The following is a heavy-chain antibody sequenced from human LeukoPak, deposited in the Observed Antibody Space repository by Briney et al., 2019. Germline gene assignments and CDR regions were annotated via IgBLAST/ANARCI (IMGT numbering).Heavy chain of an antibody. CDR3: AKEGDYDILTGYYSPWYFDL. CDR1: GFTFSSYG. V-gene: IGHV3-23*01. J-gene: IGHJ2*01. CDR2: ISGSGGST. Sequence: GGSLRLSCAASGFTFSSYGMSWVRQAPGKGLEWVSAISGSGGSTYYADSVKGRFTISRDNSKNTLYLQMNSLRAEDTAVYYCAKEGDYDILTGYYSPWYFDLWGRGTLVTVSS. D-gene: IGHD3-9*01.